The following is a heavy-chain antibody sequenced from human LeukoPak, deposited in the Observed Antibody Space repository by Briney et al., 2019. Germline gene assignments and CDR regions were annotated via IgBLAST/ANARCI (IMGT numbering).Heavy chain of an antibody. CDR3: ARVWELQGEYYFDY. D-gene: IGHD1-26*01. CDR1: GYTFTGYY. Sequence: GASVKISCKASGYTFTGYYMYWVRQAPGQGLEWMGWINPNSGGTNYAQKFQGRVTMTRDTSISTAYMELSRLRSDDTAVYYCARVWELQGEYYFDYWGQGTLVTVSS. V-gene: IGHV1-2*02. J-gene: IGHJ4*02. CDR2: INPNSGGT.